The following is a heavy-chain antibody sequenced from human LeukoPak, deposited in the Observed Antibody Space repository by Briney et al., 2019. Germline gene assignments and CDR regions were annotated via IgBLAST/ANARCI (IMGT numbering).Heavy chain of an antibody. CDR1: GFTFSSYS. J-gene: IGHJ4*02. Sequence: GGSLRLSRAASGFTFSSYSMNWVRHPPGEGREWVSYISSSSSTIYYADSVKGRFTISRDNAKNSLYLQMNSLRAEDTAVYYCARVGGAAGGSGYWGQGTLVTVSS. CDR2: ISSSSSTI. V-gene: IGHV3-48*01. D-gene: IGHD6-13*01. CDR3: ARVGGAAGGSGY.